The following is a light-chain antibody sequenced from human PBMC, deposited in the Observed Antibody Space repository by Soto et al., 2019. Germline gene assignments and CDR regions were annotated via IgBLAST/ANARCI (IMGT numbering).Light chain of an antibody. CDR2: HAS. V-gene: IGKV3-20*01. Sequence: EIVLTQSPGTLSLSPGERATLSCRASQTVGRNYLAWYQQKPGQAPRLLIYHASTRATGIPDRFSGSGSGTGFTLTISRLEPEDFAVYYCQQYASSPLTFGGGANVEI. CDR1: QTVGRNY. CDR3: QQYASSPLT. J-gene: IGKJ4*01.